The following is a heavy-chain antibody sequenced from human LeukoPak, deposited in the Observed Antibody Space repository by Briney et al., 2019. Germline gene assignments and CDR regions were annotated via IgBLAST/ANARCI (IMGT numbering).Heavy chain of an antibody. CDR1: GYTFTSYY. CDR3: ARDNPDKTTANWFDP. CDR2: INPSGGST. J-gene: IGHJ5*02. D-gene: IGHD4-17*01. Sequence: ASVKVSCKASGYTFTSYYMHWVRQAPGQGLEWMGIINPSGGSTSYAQKFQGRATMTRDTSTSTVYMELSSLRSEDTAVYYCARDNPDKTTANWFDPWGQGTLVTVSS. V-gene: IGHV1-46*03.